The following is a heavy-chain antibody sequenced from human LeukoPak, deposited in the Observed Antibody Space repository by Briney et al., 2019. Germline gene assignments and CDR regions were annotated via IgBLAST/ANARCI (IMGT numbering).Heavy chain of an antibody. V-gene: IGHV1-2*02. CDR2: INPNSGGT. CDR3: ARDLYESSAYSDY. CDR1: GYTVTGYY. J-gene: IGHJ4*02. Sequence: ASVKVSCKASGYTVTGYYMHWVRQAPGQGLEWMGWINPNSGGTNYAQKFQGRVTMTRDTSISTAYMELSRLRSDDTAVYYCARDLYESSAYSDYWGQGTLVTVSS. D-gene: IGHD3-22*01.